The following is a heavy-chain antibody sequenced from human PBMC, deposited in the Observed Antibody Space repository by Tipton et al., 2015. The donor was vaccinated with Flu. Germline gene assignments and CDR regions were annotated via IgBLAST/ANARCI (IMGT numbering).Heavy chain of an antibody. J-gene: IGHJ4*02. CDR1: GGSLSSYY. V-gene: IGHV4-4*07. D-gene: IGHD3-10*01. CDR3: ARGSGSGTFMIFDL. Sequence: LRLSCTVSGGSLSSYYWSWIRQPAGKGLEWIGRMYTSGSTNYNPSLKSRLTMSVDASKQQSSLKLSSMTAADTAVYYCARGSGSGTFMIFDLWGQGTLVTVSS. CDR2: MYTSGST.